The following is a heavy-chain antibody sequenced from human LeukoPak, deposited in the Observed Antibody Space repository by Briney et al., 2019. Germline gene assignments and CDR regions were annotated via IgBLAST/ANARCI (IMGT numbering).Heavy chain of an antibody. Sequence: ASVKVSCKASGYTFTGYYVHWVRQAPGQGLECMGWINPNSGGTNYAQKFQGRVTMTRDTSISTAYMELSRLRSDDTAVYYCARATSNRALWFDPWGQGTLVTVSS. CDR1: GYTFTGYY. V-gene: IGHV1-2*02. J-gene: IGHJ5*02. CDR2: INPNSGGT. CDR3: ARATSNRALWFDP. D-gene: IGHD2-2*01.